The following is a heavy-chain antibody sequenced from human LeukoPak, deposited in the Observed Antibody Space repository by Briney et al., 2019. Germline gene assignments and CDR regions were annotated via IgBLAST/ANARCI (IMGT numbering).Heavy chain of an antibody. CDR2: ISGNGGST. Sequence: PGGSLTLSCEASGFTFSTNAIHWVRQAPGQGLQYVSAISGNGGSTYYANSVKGRFTISRDNSKNTVYLQMGSLRAEDMAVYYCARVKYNDFWSGYSPPDYWGQGTLVTVSS. J-gene: IGHJ4*02. V-gene: IGHV3-64*01. CDR3: ARVKYNDFWSGYSPPDY. D-gene: IGHD3-3*01. CDR1: GFTFSTNA.